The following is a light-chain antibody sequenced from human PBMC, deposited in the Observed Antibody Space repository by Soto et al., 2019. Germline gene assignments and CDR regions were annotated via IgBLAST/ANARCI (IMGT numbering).Light chain of an antibody. CDR3: QQYHKWPPIT. CDR2: GAS. J-gene: IGKJ5*01. V-gene: IGKV3-15*01. Sequence: EIVLTQSPATLSVSPGDRATLSCRASQYIGSTIAWYQQRSGQAPRLLIYGASTRATGVTARFRGGGSGTEFTLTISSLQSEDSAVYYCQQYHKWPPITFGQGTRLEIK. CDR1: QYIGST.